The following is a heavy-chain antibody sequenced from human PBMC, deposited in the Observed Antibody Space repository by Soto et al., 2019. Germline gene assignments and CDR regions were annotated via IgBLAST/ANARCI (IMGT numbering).Heavy chain of an antibody. V-gene: IGHV4-31*03. CDR2: IYYSGST. CDR3: ARRREGSYRFLTTSFDY. Sequence: SETLSLTCTVSGGSISSGGYYWSWIRQHPGKGLEWIGYIYYSGSTYYNPSLKGRVTISVDTSKNQFSLKLSSVTAADTAVYYCARRREGSYRFLTTSFDYWGQGTLVTVSS. CDR1: GGSISSGGYY. J-gene: IGHJ4*02. D-gene: IGHD3-9*01.